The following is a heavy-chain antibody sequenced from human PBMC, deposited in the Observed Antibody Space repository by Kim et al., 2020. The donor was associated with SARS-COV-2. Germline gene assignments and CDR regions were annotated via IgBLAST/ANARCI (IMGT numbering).Heavy chain of an antibody. V-gene: IGHV4-34*01. Sequence: SETLSLTCAVYGGSFSGYYWSWIRQPPGKGLEWIGEINHSGSTNYNPSLKSRVTISVDTSKNQFSLKLSSVTAADTAVYYCARGRVQLWWSWGQGTLVTVSS. CDR1: GGSFSGYY. D-gene: IGHD2-21*01. CDR2: INHSGST. J-gene: IGHJ4*02. CDR3: ARGRVQLWWS.